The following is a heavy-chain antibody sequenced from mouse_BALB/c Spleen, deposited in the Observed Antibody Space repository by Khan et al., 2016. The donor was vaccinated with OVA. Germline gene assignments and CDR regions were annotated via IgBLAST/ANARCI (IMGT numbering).Heavy chain of an antibody. V-gene: IGHV9-3-1*01. CDR2: INTYTGEP. CDR1: GYSFTNYG. J-gene: IGHJ1*01. D-gene: IGHD1-1*02. CDR3: GSGGYWYFDD. Sequence: QIPFVQSGPEVKKPGETVKISCKASGYSFTNYGMNWVRQAPGKGLKWMGWINTYTGEPTYADDFKGRFAFSLETSASTAYLQINNLPNEDTATYFCGSGGYWYFDDWGAGTTVTVAS.